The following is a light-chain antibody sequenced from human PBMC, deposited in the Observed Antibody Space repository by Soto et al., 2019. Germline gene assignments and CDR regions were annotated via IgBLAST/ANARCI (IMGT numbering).Light chain of an antibody. CDR3: SAWDDSLHVWL. J-gene: IGLJ3*02. CDR1: DSNVGSTA. CDR2: INN. Sequence: QSVLTQPPSASGAPGQRVTISCSGSDSNVGSTAVNWYQQVPGTAPKLLIFINNQRPSGVSDRFSGSKSGTSASLAISGLQSEDEADYYCSAWDDSLHVWLFGVGTKLTVL. V-gene: IGLV1-44*01.